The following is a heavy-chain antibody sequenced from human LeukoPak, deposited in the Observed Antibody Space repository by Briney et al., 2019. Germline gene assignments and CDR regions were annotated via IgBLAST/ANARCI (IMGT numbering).Heavy chain of an antibody. D-gene: IGHD3-22*01. Sequence: GGSLRLSCAASGFTFSSYGMSWVRQAPGKGLEWVSAISGSGGSTYYADSVKGRFTISRDNSKNTLYLQMNSLRAEDTAVYYCAKDERITMIVVVPYYFDYWGQGTLVTVSS. CDR2: ISGSGGST. J-gene: IGHJ4*02. V-gene: IGHV3-23*01. CDR1: GFTFSSYG. CDR3: AKDERITMIVVVPYYFDY.